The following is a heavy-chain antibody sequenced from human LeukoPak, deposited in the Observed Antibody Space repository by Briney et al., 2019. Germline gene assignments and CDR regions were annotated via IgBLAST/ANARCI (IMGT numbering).Heavy chain of an antibody. D-gene: IGHD3-9*01. CDR2: TYYSGST. CDR3: ARDLGYYDILTGSTGAFDI. CDR1: GGSISSYC. Sequence: SETLSLTCTVSGGSISSYCWSWIRQPPGKGLEWIGYTYYSGSTNYNPSLKSRVTISVDTSKNQFSLKLSSVTAADTAVYYCARDLGYYDILTGSTGAFDIWGQGTMVTVSS. V-gene: IGHV4-59*01. J-gene: IGHJ3*02.